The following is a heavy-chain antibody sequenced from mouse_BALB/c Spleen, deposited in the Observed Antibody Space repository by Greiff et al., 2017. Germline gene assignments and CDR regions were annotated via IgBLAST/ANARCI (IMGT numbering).Heavy chain of an antibody. CDR3: ARMYYGYHYAMDY. D-gene: IGHD1-2*01. Sequence: VKLQESGPGLVQPSQSLSITCTVSGFSLTSYGVHWVRQSPGKGLEWLGVIWSGGSTDYNAAFISRLSISKDNSKSQVFFKMNSLQANDTAIYYCARMYYGYHYAMDYWGQGTSVTVSS. CDR2: IWSGGST. CDR1: GFSLTSYG. V-gene: IGHV2-2*02. J-gene: IGHJ4*01.